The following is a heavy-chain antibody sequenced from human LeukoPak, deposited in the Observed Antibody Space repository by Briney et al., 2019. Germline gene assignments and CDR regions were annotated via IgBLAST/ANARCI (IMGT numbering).Heavy chain of an antibody. CDR2: ISAYNGNT. J-gene: IGHJ4*02. V-gene: IGHV1-18*01. CDR3: ARDRGRTVVTPGPFSSDY. CDR1: GYTFTNYG. D-gene: IGHD4-23*01. Sequence: ASVKVSCKASGYTFTNYGITWVRQAPGQGLEWVGWISAYNGNTNYAQKLQDRVTMTTDTSTSTAYMEVRSLRSDDTAVYHCARDRGRTVVTPGPFSSDYWGQGTLVTVSS.